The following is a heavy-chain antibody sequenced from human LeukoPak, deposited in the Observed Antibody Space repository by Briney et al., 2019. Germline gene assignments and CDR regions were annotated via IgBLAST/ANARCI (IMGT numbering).Heavy chain of an antibody. V-gene: IGHV1-18*01. CDR3: ARSPVWWELPTALDY. Sequence: ASVKVSCKASGYTFTSYGISWVRQAPGQGLEWMGWISAYNGNTNYAQELQGRVTMTTDTSTSTAYMELRSLRSDDTAVYYCARSPVWWELPTALDYWGQGTLVTVSS. D-gene: IGHD1-26*01. CDR2: ISAYNGNT. J-gene: IGHJ4*02. CDR1: GYTFTSYG.